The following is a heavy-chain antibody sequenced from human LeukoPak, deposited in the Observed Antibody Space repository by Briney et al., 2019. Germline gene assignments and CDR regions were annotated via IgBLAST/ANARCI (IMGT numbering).Heavy chain of an antibody. CDR2: INHSGST. J-gene: IGHJ4*02. Sequence: SETLSLTCAVYGGSLSGYYWSWIRQPAGKGLEWIGEINHSGSTNYNPSLKSRVTISVDTSKNQFSLKLSSVTAADTPVYYCARGSTWIQLWSTPKYFDYWGQGTLVTVPP. CDR1: GGSLSGYY. D-gene: IGHD5-18*01. V-gene: IGHV4-34*01. CDR3: ARGSTWIQLWSTPKYFDY.